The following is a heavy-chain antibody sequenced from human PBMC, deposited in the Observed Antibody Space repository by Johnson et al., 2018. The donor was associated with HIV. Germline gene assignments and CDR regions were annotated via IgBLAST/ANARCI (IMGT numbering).Heavy chain of an antibody. CDR2: MSYDGSNK. D-gene: IGHD3-10*01. V-gene: IGHV3-30*03. Sequence: QVQLVESGGGVVQPGRSLRLSCAASDFNVSSNYMNWVRQAPGKGLEWVAVMSYDGSNKYYADSVKGRFTISRDNAKNSLYLQMNSLRAEDTAVYYCARRLGHYYATGGAFDIWGQGTMVTVSS. CDR3: ARRLGHYYATGGAFDI. CDR1: DFNVSSNY. J-gene: IGHJ3*02.